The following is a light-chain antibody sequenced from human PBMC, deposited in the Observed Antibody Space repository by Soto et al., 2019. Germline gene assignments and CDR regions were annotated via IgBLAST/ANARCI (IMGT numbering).Light chain of an antibody. CDR3: HQYGNSPGT. J-gene: IGKJ2*01. CDR1: QSVRSNS. V-gene: IGKV3-20*01. CDR2: GAS. Sequence: EIVLTQSPGTLSLSPGERATLSCRASQSVRSNSLAWYHQKPGQAPSLPISGASTRATGIPDRFSGSGSGTDFTLTITRLEPEDFAVYYCHQYGNSPGTFGQGTKLEIK.